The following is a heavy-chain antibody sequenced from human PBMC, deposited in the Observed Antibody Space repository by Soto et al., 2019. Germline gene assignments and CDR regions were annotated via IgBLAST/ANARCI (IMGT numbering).Heavy chain of an antibody. CDR1: AFTFSAYW. Sequence: QPGGSLRLSCAASAFTFSAYWINWVRQTPGKGLEWVANIDPDGSVKNYAESVKGRFTISRDNAKNSLYLQMNSLRAEDTAVYSCARGYDYLIDYWGQGTLVTVSS. J-gene: IGHJ4*02. CDR3: ARGYDYLIDY. D-gene: IGHD3-22*01. CDR2: IDPDGSVK. V-gene: IGHV3-7*01.